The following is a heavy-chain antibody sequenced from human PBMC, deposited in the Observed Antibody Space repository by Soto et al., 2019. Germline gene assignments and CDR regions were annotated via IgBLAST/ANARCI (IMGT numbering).Heavy chain of an antibody. D-gene: IGHD3-3*01. CDR2: IEPTDSFT. CDR3: ARRGYDFWSGLDV. Sequence: GESLKISCKGSGYNFTSYWIIWVRQMPGKGLEWMGNIEPTDSFTNYSPSFQGHVTIPTDKSMSTAYLQWGTLKASDTAMYYCARRGYDFWSGLDVWGQGTTVTVSS. J-gene: IGHJ6*02. CDR1: GYNFTSYW. V-gene: IGHV5-10-1*01.